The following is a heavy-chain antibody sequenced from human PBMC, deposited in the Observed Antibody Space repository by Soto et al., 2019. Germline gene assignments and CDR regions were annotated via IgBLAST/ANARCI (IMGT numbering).Heavy chain of an antibody. CDR1: GYTFTGYY. Sequence: SVKVSCKASGYTFTGYYMHWVRQAPGQGLEWMGGIIPIFGTANYAQKFQGRVTITADESTSTAYMELSSLRSEDTAVYYCARTGVGGSGISYGMDVGGQGTKVTVPS. CDR2: IIPIFGTA. J-gene: IGHJ6*02. D-gene: IGHD3-10*01. V-gene: IGHV1-69*13. CDR3: ARTGVGGSGISYGMDV.